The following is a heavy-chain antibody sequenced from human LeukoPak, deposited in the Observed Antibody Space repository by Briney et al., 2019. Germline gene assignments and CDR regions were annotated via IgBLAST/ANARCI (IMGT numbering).Heavy chain of an antibody. Sequence: PGGSLRLSCAASGFTFSSYGMHWVRQAPGKGLEWVAFIRYDGSNKYYADSVKGRFTISRDNAKNSLYLQMNSLRAEDTAVYYCARVGYDILTGYYKTLDYWGQGTLVTVSS. D-gene: IGHD3-9*01. CDR3: ARVGYDILTGYYKTLDY. J-gene: IGHJ4*02. CDR1: GFTFSSYG. V-gene: IGHV3-30*02. CDR2: IRYDGSNK.